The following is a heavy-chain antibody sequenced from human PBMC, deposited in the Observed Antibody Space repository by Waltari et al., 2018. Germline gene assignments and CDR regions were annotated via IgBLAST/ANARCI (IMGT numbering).Heavy chain of an antibody. CDR3: AGDQYSSSAGGFDY. CDR1: GYTFTGYY. Sequence: QVQLVQSGAEVKKPGASVKVSCKASGYTFTGYYMHWVRQAPGQGLEWMRWINPNSGGTNYAQKLQGRVTMTRDTSISTAYMELSRLRSDDTAVYYCAGDQYSSSAGGFDYWGQGTLVIVSS. D-gene: IGHD6-6*01. J-gene: IGHJ4*02. V-gene: IGHV1-2*02. CDR2: INPNSGGT.